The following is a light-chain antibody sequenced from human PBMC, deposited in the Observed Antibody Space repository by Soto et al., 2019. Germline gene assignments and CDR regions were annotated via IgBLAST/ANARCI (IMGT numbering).Light chain of an antibody. CDR1: QDINNY. CDR3: QQSYSTPRT. J-gene: IGKJ5*01. V-gene: IGKV1-27*01. CDR2: AAS. Sequence: DIQMTQSPSSLSASVGDRVTIACRASQDINNYVVWYQQSPGKVPKLLIYAASTLHSGVPSRFSGSGSGTDFTLTISSLQPEDFATYYCQQSYSTPRTFGQGTRLEIK.